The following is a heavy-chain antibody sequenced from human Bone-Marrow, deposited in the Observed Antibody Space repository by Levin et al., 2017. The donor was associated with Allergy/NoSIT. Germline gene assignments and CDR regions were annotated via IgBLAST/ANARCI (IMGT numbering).Heavy chain of an antibody. J-gene: IGHJ4*02. CDR2: IRRKTYGETK. D-gene: IGHD6-6*01. V-gene: IGHV3-49*04. CDR3: TRDVRTRSSSAFDY. CDR1: GFTFADYG. Sequence: PGGSLRLSCTASGFTFADYGMSWVRQAPGKGLEWIAFIRRKTYGETKEYAASVKGRFTISRDDSSSIAYLQMNSLETEDTAVYYCTRDVRTRSSSAFDYWGRGILVTVSS.